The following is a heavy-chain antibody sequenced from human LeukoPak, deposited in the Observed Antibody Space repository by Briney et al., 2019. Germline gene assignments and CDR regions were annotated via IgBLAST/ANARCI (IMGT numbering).Heavy chain of an antibody. V-gene: IGHV3-7*05. CDR2: IKQDGSEK. Sequence: PGGSLRLSCAACGFTFSSYWMSWVRQAPGKGLEWVANIKQDGSEKYYVDSVKGRFTISRDNAKNSLYLQMNSLRAEDTAVYYCARDQRYCSSSSCPWEPFDYWGQGTLVTVSS. D-gene: IGHD2-2*01. J-gene: IGHJ4*02. CDR3: ARDQRYCSSSSCPWEPFDY. CDR1: GFTFSSYW.